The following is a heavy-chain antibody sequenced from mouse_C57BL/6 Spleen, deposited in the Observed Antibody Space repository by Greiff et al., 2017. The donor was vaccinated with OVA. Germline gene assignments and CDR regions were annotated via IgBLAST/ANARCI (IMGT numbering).Heavy chain of an antibody. CDR2: ISYSGST. D-gene: IGHD2-3*01. CDR1: GYSITSGYD. V-gene: IGHV3-1*01. J-gene: IGHJ4*01. Sequence: EVKLQQSGPGMVKPSQSLSLTCTVTGYSITSGYDWHWIRHFPGNKLEWMGYISYSGSTNYNPSLKSRISITHDTSKNHFFLKLNSVTTADTATYYCAIAPYGYYVYAMDYWGQGPSVTVSS. CDR3: AIAPYGYYVYAMDY.